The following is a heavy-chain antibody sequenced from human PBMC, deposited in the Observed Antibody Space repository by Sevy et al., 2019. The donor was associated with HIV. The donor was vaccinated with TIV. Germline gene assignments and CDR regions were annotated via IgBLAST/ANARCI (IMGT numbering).Heavy chain of an antibody. V-gene: IGHV1-69*13. J-gene: IGHJ4*02. CDR3: ARGGGNGWYYFDY. D-gene: IGHD6-19*01. Sequence: ALVKVSCKASGGTFSSYGISWVRQAPGQGLEWMGGIIPILGTVNYAQKFQGRVTITADESTKTAYMELSSLRSKDTAVYYCARGGGNGWYYFDYWGQETLVTVSS. CDR1: GGTFSSYG. CDR2: IIPILGTV.